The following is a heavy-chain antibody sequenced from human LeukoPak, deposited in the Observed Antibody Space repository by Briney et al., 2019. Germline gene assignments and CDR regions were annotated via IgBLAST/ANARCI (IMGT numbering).Heavy chain of an antibody. D-gene: IGHD3-22*01. J-gene: IGHJ4*02. CDR2: IGGSGSNT. CDR3: ARGLYYYVSSGYPD. CDR1: GFTFSSYS. Sequence: GGSLRLSCAASGFTFSSYSMNWVRQAPGKGLEWVSTIGGSGSNTNYADSVRGRFTVSRDNSKNTLYLQMNSLRTEDTAVYYCARGLYYYVSSGYPDWGQRTLVTVSS. V-gene: IGHV3-23*01.